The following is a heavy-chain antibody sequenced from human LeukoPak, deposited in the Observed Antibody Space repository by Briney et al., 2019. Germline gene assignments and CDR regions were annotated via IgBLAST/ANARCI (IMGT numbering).Heavy chain of an antibody. J-gene: IGHJ4*02. V-gene: IGHV3-7*01. CDR3: AREGLPPIHGAVTIYYFDY. Sequence: PGGSLRLSCAASGFTFSSYWMSWVRQAPGKGLEWVANIKQDGSEKYYVDSVKGRFTISRDNAKNSLYLQMNSLRGEDTAVYYCAREGLPPIHGAVTIYYFDYWGQGTLVTVSS. D-gene: IGHD4-17*01. CDR2: IKQDGSEK. CDR1: GFTFSSYW.